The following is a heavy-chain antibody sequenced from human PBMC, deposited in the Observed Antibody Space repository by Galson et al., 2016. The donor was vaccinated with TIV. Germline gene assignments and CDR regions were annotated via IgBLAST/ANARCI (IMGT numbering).Heavy chain of an antibody. CDR2: MNPNSGNT. CDR3: ARSGDYGDY. J-gene: IGHJ4*02. V-gene: IGHV1-8*02. CDR1: GYTFTSYD. Sequence: SVKVSCKASGYTFTSYDINWVRQATGQGLEWMGWMNPNSGNTGYAQKFRGRVHMTRNTSVRKAYMELSSLRSEDTAVYYCARSGDYGDYWGQGTLVTVSS. D-gene: IGHD4-17*01.